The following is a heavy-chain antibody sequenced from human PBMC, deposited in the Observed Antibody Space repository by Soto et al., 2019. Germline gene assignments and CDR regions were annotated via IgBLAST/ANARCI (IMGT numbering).Heavy chain of an antibody. J-gene: IGHJ6*02. CDR2: IIPIFGTA. V-gene: IGHV1-69*13. D-gene: IGHD6-13*01. Sequence: SVKVSCKASGGTFSSYAISWVRQAPGQGLEWMGGIIPIFGTANYAQKFQGRVTITADESTSTAYMELSSLRSEDTAVYYCARGAGIAAAGAFTADLHYYYYGMDVWGQGTTVTVSS. CDR3: ARGAGIAAAGAFTADLHYYYYGMDV. CDR1: GGTFSSYA.